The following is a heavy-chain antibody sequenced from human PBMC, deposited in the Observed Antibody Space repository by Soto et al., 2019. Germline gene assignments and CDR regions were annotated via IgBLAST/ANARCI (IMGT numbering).Heavy chain of an antibody. J-gene: IGHJ6*02. CDR3: ARTRAGTGGYYYYGMDV. CDR1: GGSISSYY. V-gene: IGHV4-59*01. D-gene: IGHD6-19*01. Sequence: XETLYLSCTVAGGSISSYYWSWIRQPPGKGLEWIGYIYYSGSTNYNPSLKSRVTISVDTSKNQFSLKLSSVTAADTAAYYCARTRAGTGGYYYYGMDVWGQGTTVTVSS. CDR2: IYYSGST.